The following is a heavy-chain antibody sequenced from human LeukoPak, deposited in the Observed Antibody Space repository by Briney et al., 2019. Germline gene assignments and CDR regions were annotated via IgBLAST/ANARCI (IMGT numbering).Heavy chain of an antibody. CDR3: ARGIAARPSDY. J-gene: IGHJ4*02. D-gene: IGHD6-6*01. V-gene: IGHV1-46*01. Sequence: ASVKVSCKASGYTFTSYYMHWVRQAPGQGLEWMGIINPSGGSTSYAQKLQGRVTMTRDMSTSTVYMELSSLRSEDTAVYYCARGIAARPSDYWGQGTLVTVSS. CDR2: INPSGGST. CDR1: GYTFTSYY.